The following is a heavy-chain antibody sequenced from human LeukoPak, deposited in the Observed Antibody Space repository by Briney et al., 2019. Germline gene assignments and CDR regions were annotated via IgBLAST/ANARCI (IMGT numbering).Heavy chain of an antibody. Sequence: GGSLRLSCAASGFTFTTYWMHWVRHAPGKGLVWVSHINSDGSITSYADSVKGRFTISRDNAKNTLYLQMNSLRAEDTAVYYCARDAVDTANAVWGQGTTVTVSS. CDR3: ARDAVDTANAV. J-gene: IGHJ6*02. CDR2: INSDGSIT. CDR1: GFTFTTYW. V-gene: IGHV3-74*01. D-gene: IGHD5-18*01.